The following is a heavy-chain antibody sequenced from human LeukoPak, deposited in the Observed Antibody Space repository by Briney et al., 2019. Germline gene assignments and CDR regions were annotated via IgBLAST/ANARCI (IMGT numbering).Heavy chain of an antibody. CDR1: GGTFSSYA. Sequence: GSSVKVSCKPSGGTFSSYAISWVRQAPGQGLEWMGGIIPIFGTANYAQKFQGRVTITADESTSTAYMELSSLRSEDTAVYYCARWGHYYGSGSYSVSFYFDYWGQGTLVTVSS. J-gene: IGHJ4*02. D-gene: IGHD3-10*01. V-gene: IGHV1-69*01. CDR2: IIPIFGTA. CDR3: ARWGHYYGSGSYSVSFYFDY.